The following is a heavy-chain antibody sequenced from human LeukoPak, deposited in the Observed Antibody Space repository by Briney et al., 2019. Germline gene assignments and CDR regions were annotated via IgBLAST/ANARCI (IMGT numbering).Heavy chain of an antibody. Sequence: SETLSLTCTVSGGSISSYYWSWIRQPPGKGLEWIGYIYYSGSTNYNPSLKSRVTISVDTSKNQFSLKLSSVTAADTAVYYCARLRVTMVRGVIILPWGQGTLVTVSS. CDR1: GGSISSYY. V-gene: IGHV4-59*12. D-gene: IGHD3-10*01. CDR3: ARLRVTMVRGVIILP. CDR2: IYYSGST. J-gene: IGHJ4*02.